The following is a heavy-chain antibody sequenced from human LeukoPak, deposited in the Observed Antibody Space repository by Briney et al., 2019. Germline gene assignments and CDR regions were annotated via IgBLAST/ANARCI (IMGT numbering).Heavy chain of an antibody. Sequence: SETLSLTCTVSGGSISSHYWSWIRQPPGKGLEWIGYIYYSGSTNYNPSLKSRVTISVDTSKNQFSLKLSSVTAADTAVYYCAREPHYYDSSGYYPRWYAFDIWGQGTMVTVSS. CDR3: AREPHYYDSSGYYPRWYAFDI. J-gene: IGHJ3*02. CDR1: GGSISSHY. V-gene: IGHV4-59*11. CDR2: IYYSGST. D-gene: IGHD3-22*01.